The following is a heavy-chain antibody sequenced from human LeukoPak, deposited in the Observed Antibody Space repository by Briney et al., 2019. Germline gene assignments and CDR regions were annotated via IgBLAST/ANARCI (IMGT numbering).Heavy chain of an antibody. Sequence: SETLSLTCTVSGGSISSYYWSWIRQPPGKGLEWIGEINHSGSTNYNPSLKSRVTISVDTSKNQFSLKLSSVTAADTAVYYCARLRGWSDYWGQGTLVTVSS. D-gene: IGHD6-19*01. CDR1: GGSISSYY. CDR2: INHSGST. J-gene: IGHJ4*02. V-gene: IGHV4-34*01. CDR3: ARLRGWSDY.